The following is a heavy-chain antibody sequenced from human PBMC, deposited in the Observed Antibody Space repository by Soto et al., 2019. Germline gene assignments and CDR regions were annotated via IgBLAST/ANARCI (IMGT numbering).Heavy chain of an antibody. D-gene: IGHD6-19*01. CDR1: GFTFSDYY. CDR2: ISSSGSTI. V-gene: IGHV3-11*01. CDR3: ARDLKAVIAVAPPVPAS. J-gene: IGHJ4*02. Sequence: PGGSLRLSCAASGFTFSDYYMSWIRQAPGKGLEWVSYISSSGSTIYYADSVKGRFTISRDNAKNSLYLQMNSLRAEDTAVYYCARDLKAVIAVAPPVPASWGQGTLVTVSS.